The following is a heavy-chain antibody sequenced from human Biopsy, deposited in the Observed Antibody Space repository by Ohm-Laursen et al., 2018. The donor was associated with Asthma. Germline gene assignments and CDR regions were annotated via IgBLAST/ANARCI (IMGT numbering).Heavy chain of an antibody. V-gene: IGHV1-69*13. CDR3: ARCQVGYSSGWSLLLKKIYYSGMDV. CDR2: IMTVFGKT. D-gene: IGHD6-19*01. CDR1: GGTFSNFA. J-gene: IGHJ6*02. Sequence: SVKASCKAPGGTFSNFAISWVRQAPGQGLEWLGGIMTVFGKTNYAQKFQGRVTITADESTSTACMEVTSLRSEDTAIYYCARCQVGYSSGWSLLLKKIYYSGMDVWGQGTAVTVSS.